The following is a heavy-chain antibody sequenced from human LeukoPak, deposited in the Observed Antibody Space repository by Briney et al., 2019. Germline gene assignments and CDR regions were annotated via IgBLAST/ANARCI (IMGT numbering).Heavy chain of an antibody. Sequence: SETLSLTCTVSGGSISSSSYYWGWIRQPPGKGLEWIGSISYSGSTYYNPSLKSRVTKSVDTSKNQFSLKLSSVTAADTAVYYCARHRYYYDSSGYYLVGYFDYWGQGTLVTVSS. J-gene: IGHJ4*02. CDR3: ARHRYYYDSSGYYLVGYFDY. V-gene: IGHV4-39*01. D-gene: IGHD3-22*01. CDR1: GGSISSSSYY. CDR2: ISYSGST.